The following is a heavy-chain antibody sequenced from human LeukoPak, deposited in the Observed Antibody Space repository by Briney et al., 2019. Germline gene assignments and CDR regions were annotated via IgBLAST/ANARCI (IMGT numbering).Heavy chain of an antibody. CDR2: ISGSGGST. J-gene: IGHJ4*02. Sequence: GGSLRLSCAASGFTFSSYGMTWVRQAPGKGLEWVSAISGSGGSTYYADSVKGRFTISRDNSKNTLYLQMNSLRAEDTAVYYCAKATAKYHLDYWGQGTLVTVSS. V-gene: IGHV3-23*01. CDR3: AKATAKYHLDY. CDR1: GFTFSSYG. D-gene: IGHD4/OR15-4a*01.